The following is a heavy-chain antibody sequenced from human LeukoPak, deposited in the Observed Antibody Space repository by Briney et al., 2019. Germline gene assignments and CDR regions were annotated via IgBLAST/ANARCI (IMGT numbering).Heavy chain of an antibody. CDR1: GYSFGSYW. J-gene: IGHJ4*02. D-gene: IGHD6-19*01. V-gene: IGHV5-51*01. CDR3: ARASSGWPLDY. Sequence: GESLKISCRGSGYSFGSYWIGWVRQKPGKGLEWMGIVYPGDSETKYSPSFQGQVLISADESIDTAYLQWTSLKASDTAMYYCARASSGWPLDYWGQGTLVTVSS. CDR2: VYPGDSET.